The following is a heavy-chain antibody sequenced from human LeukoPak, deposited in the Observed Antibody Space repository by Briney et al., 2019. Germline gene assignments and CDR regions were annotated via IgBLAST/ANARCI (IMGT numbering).Heavy chain of an antibody. D-gene: IGHD5-12*01. V-gene: IGHV4-30-4*08. CDR2: IYYSGST. CDR1: GGSISSGDYY. Sequence: PSQTLSLTXTVSGGSISSGDYYWSWIRQPPGKGLEWIGYIYYSGSTYYNPSLKSRITISVDTSKNQFSLKLSSVTAADTAVYYCARVSRGRYSSSFDYWGQGTLVTASS. J-gene: IGHJ4*02. CDR3: ARVSRGRYSSSFDY.